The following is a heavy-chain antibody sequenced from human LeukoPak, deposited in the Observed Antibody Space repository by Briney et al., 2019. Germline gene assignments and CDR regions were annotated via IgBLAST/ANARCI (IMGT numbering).Heavy chain of an antibody. CDR1: GGSISSYY. Sequence: PSETLSLTCTVSGGSISSYYWSWIRQPPGKGLEWIGYIYYSGSTNYNPSLKSRVTISVDTSKNQFSLKLSSVTAADTAVYYCARHGYKTYYYDSSGHDYWGQGTLVTVSS. D-gene: IGHD3-22*01. V-gene: IGHV4-59*08. CDR2: IYYSGST. CDR3: ARHGYKTYYYDSSGHDY. J-gene: IGHJ4*02.